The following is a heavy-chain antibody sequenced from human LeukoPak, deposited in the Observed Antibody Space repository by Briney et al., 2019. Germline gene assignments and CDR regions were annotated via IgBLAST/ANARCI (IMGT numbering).Heavy chain of an antibody. CDR3: AGRLWRRDGYNLSAFDI. J-gene: IGHJ3*02. CDR1: GGSISSYY. D-gene: IGHD5-24*01. Sequence: PSETLSLTCTVSGGSISSYYWNWIRQPPGKGLEWIGYIYYSGSTNYNPSLKSRVAISVDTSKNQFSLKLSSVTAADTAVYYCAGRLWRRDGYNLSAFDIWGQGTMVTVSS. V-gene: IGHV4-59*01. CDR2: IYYSGST.